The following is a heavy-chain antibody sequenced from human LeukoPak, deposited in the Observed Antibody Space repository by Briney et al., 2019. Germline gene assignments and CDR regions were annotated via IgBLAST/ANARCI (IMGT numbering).Heavy chain of an antibody. Sequence: GGSLRLSCAASGFTFSSYGMHWVRQAPGKGLEWVAVISYDGSNKYYADSVKGRFTISRDNSKNTLYLQMNSLRAEDTAVYYCAKRVGARDYFDCWGQGTLVTVSS. J-gene: IGHJ4*02. CDR1: GFTFSSYG. D-gene: IGHD1-26*01. CDR2: ISYDGSNK. CDR3: AKRVGARDYFDC. V-gene: IGHV3-30*18.